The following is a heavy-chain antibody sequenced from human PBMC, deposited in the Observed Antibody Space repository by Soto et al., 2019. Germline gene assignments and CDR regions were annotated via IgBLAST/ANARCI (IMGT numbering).Heavy chain of an antibody. Sequence: QVQLVQSGAEVKKPGASVKVSCKASGYTFTSYGISWVRQAPGQGLEWMGWISAYNGNTNYAQKLQGRVTMSTDTATSTAYMELRSLRSDDTAVYYCARDGTISVGERKEGWQIDYWGQGTLVTVSS. CDR3: ARDGTISVGERKEGWQIDY. D-gene: IGHD3-10*01. CDR2: ISAYNGNT. J-gene: IGHJ4*02. CDR1: GYTFTSYG. V-gene: IGHV1-18*01.